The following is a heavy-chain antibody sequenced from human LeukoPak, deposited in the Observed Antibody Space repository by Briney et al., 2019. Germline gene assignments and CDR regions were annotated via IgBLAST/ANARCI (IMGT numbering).Heavy chain of an antibody. D-gene: IGHD5-18*01. CDR1: GLSFRSRA. CDR2: ITGSGGTT. V-gene: IGHV3-23*01. Sequence: AGGSLRLSCTVSGLSFRSRAFHWVRQAPGKGLDWVSSITGSGGTTFYADSVKGRFSISRDNSKNTLYLQMNSLRAEDTAVYYCAKDQIAMVDYWGQGTLVTVSS. CDR3: AKDQIAMVDY. J-gene: IGHJ4*02.